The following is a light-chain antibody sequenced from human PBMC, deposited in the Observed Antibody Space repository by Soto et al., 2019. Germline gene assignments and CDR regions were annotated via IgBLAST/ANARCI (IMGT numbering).Light chain of an antibody. CDR2: GAS. CDR3: QQYKNRPS. J-gene: IGKJ1*01. Sequence: EIVKAQSPVTLSVSPGVRATLSREASQNISRSLAWYPRKPGQGPRLLIYGASTTATGIPGWFSGSGSGTDFTLTISSVQSEDFAVAYCQQYKNRPSFGRGTKVDI. V-gene: IGKV3D-15*01. CDR1: QNISRS.